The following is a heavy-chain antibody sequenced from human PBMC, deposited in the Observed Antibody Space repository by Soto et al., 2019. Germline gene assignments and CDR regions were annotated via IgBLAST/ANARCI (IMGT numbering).Heavy chain of an antibody. CDR3: ARQDYDSSGYYYPDL. V-gene: IGHV4-39*01. Sequence: QLQLQESGPGLVKPSETLSLTCTVSGGSISSSSYYWGWIRQPPGKGLEWIGSIYYSGSTYYNPSLKSRVTISVDTSKNQFSLKLSSVTAADTAVYYCARQDYDSSGYYYPDLWGRGTLVTVSS. CDR1: GGSISSSSYY. D-gene: IGHD3-22*01. J-gene: IGHJ2*01. CDR2: IYYSGST.